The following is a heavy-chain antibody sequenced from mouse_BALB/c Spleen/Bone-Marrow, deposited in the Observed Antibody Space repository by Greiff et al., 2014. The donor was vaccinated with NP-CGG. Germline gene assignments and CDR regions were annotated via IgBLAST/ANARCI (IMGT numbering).Heavy chain of an antibody. CDR1: GYTFTRYW. J-gene: IGHJ2*01. CDR3: ASMITTRGFDD. Sequence: QVQLKESGAELLKPGTSVKLSCKASGYTFTRYWMPWVKQRPGQGLEWIGALNPSNGPTSYNGKIKNKATVTVDKSSRTAYMQLSSLTSEDSAVYYCASMITTRGFDDWGQGTTLTVSA. D-gene: IGHD2-4*01. CDR2: LNPSNGPT. V-gene: IGHV1S81*02.